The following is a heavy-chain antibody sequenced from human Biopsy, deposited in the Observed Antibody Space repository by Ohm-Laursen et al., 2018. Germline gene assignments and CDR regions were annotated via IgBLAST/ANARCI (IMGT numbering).Heavy chain of an antibody. CDR1: GGSFSGYY. V-gene: IGHV4-34*01. J-gene: IGHJ2*01. D-gene: IGHD1-26*01. Sequence: PSQTLSLTCTVYGGSFSGYYWSWIRQPPGKGLEWIGEMNHGGSTNYNSSLKSRVTISVDTSMNHLSLRLTSVTAADTAVYYCARHAPSYSGSYWRYFDLWGRGTLVTVSS. CDR3: ARHAPSYSGSYWRYFDL. CDR2: MNHGGST.